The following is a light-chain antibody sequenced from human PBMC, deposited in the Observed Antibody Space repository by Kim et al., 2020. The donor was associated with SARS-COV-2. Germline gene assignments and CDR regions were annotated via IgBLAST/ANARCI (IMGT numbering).Light chain of an antibody. CDR2: YDS. Sequence: SYELTQPPSVSVAPGKTARITCGGNNIGSKSVHWYQQKPGQAPVVVIYYDSDRPSGIPERFSGSNSGNTATLTISRVEAGDEADYYCQVWDSSSDHPNWVFGGGTKLTVL. CDR1: NIGSKS. V-gene: IGLV3-21*04. CDR3: QVWDSSSDHPNWV. J-gene: IGLJ3*02.